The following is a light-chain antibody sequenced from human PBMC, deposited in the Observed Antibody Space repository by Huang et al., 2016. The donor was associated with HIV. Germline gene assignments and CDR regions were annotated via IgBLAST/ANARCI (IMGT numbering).Light chain of an antibody. CDR2: WAS. V-gene: IGKV4-1*01. CDR1: QSVLYSSSNNNY. Sequence: DIVMTQSPDSLAVSLGERATINCKSSQSVLYSSSNNNYLAWYQQKPGQSPKLLIYWASTRISGVPDLFSGSGSGTVFTLTISSLQAEDVAVYYCQQYYSPPFNFGPGTKVEI. J-gene: IGKJ3*01. CDR3: QQYYSPPFN.